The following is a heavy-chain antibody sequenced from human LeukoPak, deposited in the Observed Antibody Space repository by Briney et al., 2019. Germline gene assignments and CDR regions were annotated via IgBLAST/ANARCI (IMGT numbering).Heavy chain of an antibody. CDR2: INPNSGGT. D-gene: IGHD2-2*01. Sequence: GASVKVSCKASGYTFTSYGISWVRQAPGQGLEWMGWINPNSGGTNYAQKFQGRVTMTRDTSISTAYMELSRLRSDDTAVYYCARQSDKGYCSSTSCYLTYWGQGTLVTVSS. V-gene: IGHV1-2*02. CDR1: GYTFTSYG. J-gene: IGHJ4*02. CDR3: ARQSDKGYCSSTSCYLTY.